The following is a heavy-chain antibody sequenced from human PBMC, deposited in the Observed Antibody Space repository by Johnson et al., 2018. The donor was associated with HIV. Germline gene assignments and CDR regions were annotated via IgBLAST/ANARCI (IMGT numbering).Heavy chain of an antibody. D-gene: IGHD4-23*01. CDR2: ISWNGGST. CDR1: GLTFDDYG. V-gene: IGHV3-20*04. J-gene: IGHJ3*02. CDR3: AKAPPYGGDRGAFDI. Sequence: MQLVESGGCVVRPGGSLRLSCAASGLTFDDYGMSWVRQAPGKGLAWVSGISWNGGSTGYADSVKGRFSISRENAKNSLYLQMNSRRAEDTALYYCAKAPPYGGDRGAFDIWGQGTMVTVSS.